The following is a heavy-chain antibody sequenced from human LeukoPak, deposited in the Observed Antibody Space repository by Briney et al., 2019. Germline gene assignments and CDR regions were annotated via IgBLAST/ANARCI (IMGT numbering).Heavy chain of an antibody. CDR1: GFTFSNAW. J-gene: IGHJ6*03. Sequence: GGSLRLSCAASGFTFSNAWMSWVRQAPGKGLEWVGRIKSKTDGGTTDYAAPVKGRFTISRNDSKNTLYLQMNSLKTEDTAVYYCTTVFYYDSSGYRYYYYYYMDVWGKGTTVTVSS. V-gene: IGHV3-15*01. CDR3: TTVFYYDSSGYRYYYYYYMDV. CDR2: IKSKTDGGTT. D-gene: IGHD3-22*01.